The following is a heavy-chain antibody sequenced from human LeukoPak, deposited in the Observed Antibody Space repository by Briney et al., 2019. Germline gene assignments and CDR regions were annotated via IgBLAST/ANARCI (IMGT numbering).Heavy chain of an antibody. CDR1: GYTFTGYY. D-gene: IGHD6-19*01. V-gene: IGHV1-2*02. Sequence: ASVKVSCKASGYTFTGYYMHWVRQAPGQGLEWMGWINPNSGGTNYAQKFQGRVTMTRDTSISTAYMGLSRLRSDDTAVYYCARGPNGGGWPYYYYYMDVWGKGTTVTISS. CDR2: INPNSGGT. CDR3: ARGPNGGGWPYYYYYMDV. J-gene: IGHJ6*03.